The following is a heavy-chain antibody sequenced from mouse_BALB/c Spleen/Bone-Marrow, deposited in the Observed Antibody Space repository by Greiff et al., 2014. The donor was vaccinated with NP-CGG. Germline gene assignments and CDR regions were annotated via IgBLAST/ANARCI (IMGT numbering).Heavy chain of an antibody. CDR3: ARSQGGYWYFNV. CDR2: TYPGDGDT. CDR1: GYAFSSYW. J-gene: IGHJ1*01. Sequence: SGAELVRPGSSVKISCEASGYAFSSYWMNWVKQRPGQGLEWIGQTYPGDGDTNYNGKFKGKATLTADKSSSTAYMQLSSLTSEDSAAYFCARSQGGYWYFNVWGAGTTVTVSS. D-gene: IGHD3-3*01. V-gene: IGHV1-80*01.